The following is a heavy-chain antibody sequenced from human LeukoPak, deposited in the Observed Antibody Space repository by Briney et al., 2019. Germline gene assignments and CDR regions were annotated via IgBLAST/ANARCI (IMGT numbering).Heavy chain of an antibody. CDR1: GFTFSSYG. Sequence: GRSLRLSCAASGFTFSSYGMHWVRQAPGKGLEWVAVISYDGSNKYYADSVKGRFTISRDNSKNTLYLQMNSLRAEDTAVYYCAKGCPIPYSSRSSEYWGQGTLVTVSS. J-gene: IGHJ4*02. V-gene: IGHV3-30*18. CDR3: AKGCPIPYSSRSSEY. D-gene: IGHD6-13*01. CDR2: ISYDGSNK.